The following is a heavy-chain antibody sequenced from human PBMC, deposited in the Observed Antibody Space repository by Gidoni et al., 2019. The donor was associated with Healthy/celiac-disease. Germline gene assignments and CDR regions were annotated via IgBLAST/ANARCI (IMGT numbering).Heavy chain of an antibody. V-gene: IGHV3-74*01. CDR1: GFTFSSDW. Sequence: EVQLVESGGGLVQPGRSLRLSCAAFGFTFSSDWRPWVRQVPGKGLVWVARISSDGGSSSYPGSVKGRFTISRDNAKNTLYLQMNSLRAEDTAVYYCAREGDGGFVFTYYMDVWGKGTTVTVSS. J-gene: IGHJ6*03. CDR2: ISSDGGSS. CDR3: AREGDGGFVFTYYMDV. D-gene: IGHD3-10*01.